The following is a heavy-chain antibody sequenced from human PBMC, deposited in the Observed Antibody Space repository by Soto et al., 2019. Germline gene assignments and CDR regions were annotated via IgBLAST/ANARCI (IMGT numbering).Heavy chain of an antibody. J-gene: IGHJ6*02. Sequence: PGGSLRLSCAASGFTFSSYAMHWVRKAPGKGLEWVAVISYDGSNKYYADSVKGRFTISRDNSKNTLYLQMNSLRAEDTAVYYCARELYSSSSMVSVRGYYYYYYGMDVWGQGTTVTVSS. V-gene: IGHV3-30-3*01. D-gene: IGHD6-6*01. CDR1: GFTFSSYA. CDR3: ARELYSSSSMVSVRGYYYYYYGMDV. CDR2: ISYDGSNK.